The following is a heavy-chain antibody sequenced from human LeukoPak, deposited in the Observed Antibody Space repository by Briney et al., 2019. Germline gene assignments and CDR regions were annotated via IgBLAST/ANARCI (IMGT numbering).Heavy chain of an antibody. D-gene: IGHD2-2*01. CDR1: GFTFSNAW. V-gene: IGHV3-15*01. CDR2: IQSKTDGGTT. J-gene: IGHJ5*02. Sequence: GGSLRLSCAASGFTFSNAWMSWVRQAPGKGLEWVGRIQSKTDGGTTEYAAPVKGRFTMSRDDSKNIFHLQMNSLKTEDTAVYYCATGRFCYSSNCYFVANWFDLWGQGTLVTVSS. CDR3: ATGRFCYSSNCYFVANWFDL.